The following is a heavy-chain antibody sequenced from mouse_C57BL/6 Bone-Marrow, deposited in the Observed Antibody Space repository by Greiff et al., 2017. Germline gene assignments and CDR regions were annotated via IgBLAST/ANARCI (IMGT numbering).Heavy chain of an antibody. V-gene: IGHV1-19*01. Sequence: EVQLQQSGPVLVKPGASVKMSCKASGYTFTDYYMNWVKQSHGKSLEWIGVINPYNGGTSYNQKFKGKATLTVDKSSSTAYMELNSLTSEDSAVYYCARDGTTVVADYWGQGTTLTVSS. CDR1: GYTFTDYY. CDR2: INPYNGGT. J-gene: IGHJ2*01. D-gene: IGHD1-1*01. CDR3: ARDGTTVVADY.